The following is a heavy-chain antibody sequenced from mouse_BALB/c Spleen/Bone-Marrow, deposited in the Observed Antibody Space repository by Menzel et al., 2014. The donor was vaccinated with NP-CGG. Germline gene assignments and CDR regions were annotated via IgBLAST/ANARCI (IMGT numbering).Heavy chain of an antibody. Sequence: EVMLVESGGGLEQPGGSLKLSCAASGFTFSSYTMSWVRQTPEKRLEWVAYISNGGGSTYYPDTVKGRFTISRDNAKNTLYLQMSSLKSEDTAMYYCARRVWSRGGDYWGQGTSVTVSS. CDR1: GFTFSSYT. D-gene: IGHD2-10*02. CDR2: ISNGGGST. CDR3: ARRVWSRGGDY. J-gene: IGHJ4*01. V-gene: IGHV5-12-2*01.